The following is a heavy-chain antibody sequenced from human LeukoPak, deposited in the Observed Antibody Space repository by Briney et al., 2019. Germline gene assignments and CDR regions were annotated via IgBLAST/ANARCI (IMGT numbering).Heavy chain of an antibody. CDR1: GYAFTSYG. CDR2: ISAYNGNT. J-gene: IGHJ6*03. V-gene: IGHV1-18*01. Sequence: ASVKVSCKASGYAFTSYGISWVRQAPGQGLEWMGWISAYNGNTNYAQKLQGRVTMTTDTSTSTAYMELRSLRSDDTAVYYCARRYGFLEWGYYYYYMDVWGKGTTVTVSS. CDR3: ARRYGFLEWGYYYYYMDV. D-gene: IGHD3-3*01.